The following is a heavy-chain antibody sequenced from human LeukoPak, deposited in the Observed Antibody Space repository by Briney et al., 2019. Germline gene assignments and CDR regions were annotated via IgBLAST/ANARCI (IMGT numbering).Heavy chain of an antibody. J-gene: IGHJ4*02. CDR3: ATEGGWQPTDYGDHVY. V-gene: IGHV1-2*02. D-gene: IGHD4-17*01. Sequence: ASVKVSCKASGYTFTDYYMHWVRQAPGQGLEWMGWINPNSGGTNYAQKFQGRVTMTTDTSTSTACMELRNLRSDDTALYYCATEGGWQPTDYGDHVYWGQGTLVTVSS. CDR2: INPNSGGT. CDR1: GYTFTDYY.